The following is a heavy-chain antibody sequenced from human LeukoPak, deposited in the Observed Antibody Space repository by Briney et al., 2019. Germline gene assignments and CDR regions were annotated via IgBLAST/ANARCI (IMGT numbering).Heavy chain of an antibody. J-gene: IGHJ4*02. CDR3: ARRVELGGLGANNYFD. CDR1: SGSFSSYY. D-gene: IGHD4-17*01. CDR2: IYYSGTT. Sequence: PSETLSLTCTVSSGSFSSYYWNWIRQPPGKGLEWIGCIYYSGTTNYNPSLESRVTISIDTSKNQFSLKLSSVTAADTAVYYCARRVELGGLGANNYFDWGQGTLVTVSS. V-gene: IGHV4-59*08.